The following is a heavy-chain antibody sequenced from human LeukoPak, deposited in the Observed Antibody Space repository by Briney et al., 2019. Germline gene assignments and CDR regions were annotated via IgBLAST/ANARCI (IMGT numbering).Heavy chain of an antibody. V-gene: IGHV1-2*02. J-gene: IGHJ4*02. CDR3: AKNPYEYYFDY. Sequence: ASVKVSCKASGYTFTGYYMHWVRQAPGQGLEWMGWINPNSGDTNYAQKFQGRVTMTRDTSIRTAYLEVGGLRSDDTAVYYCAKNPYEYYFDYGGQGTLVTVSS. CDR1: GYTFTGYY. D-gene: IGHD5-12*01. CDR2: INPNSGDT.